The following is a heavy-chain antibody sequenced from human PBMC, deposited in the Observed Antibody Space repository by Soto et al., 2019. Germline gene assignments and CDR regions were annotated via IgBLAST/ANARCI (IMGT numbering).Heavy chain of an antibody. CDR3: ARGSVIYFDY. CDR1: GFTFNTYS. D-gene: IGHD2-21*01. CDR2: ITTSSNTI. V-gene: IGHV3-48*01. Sequence: EVQLVESGGGLVQPGGSLRLSCAASGFTFNTYSMNWVRQAPGKGLEWISYITTSSNTIYYADSVKGRFTISRDNGKNALYLQMDTLRAEDTAVYYCARGSVIYFDYRGQGTLVTVSS. J-gene: IGHJ4*02.